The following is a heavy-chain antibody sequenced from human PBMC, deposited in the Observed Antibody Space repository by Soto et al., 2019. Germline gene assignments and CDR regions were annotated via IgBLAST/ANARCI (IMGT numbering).Heavy chain of an antibody. CDR3: ARDTYYYDIGDAFDI. D-gene: IGHD3-22*01. J-gene: IGHJ3*02. CDR2: ISADNGNT. Sequence: QVQLVQSGAEVKKPGASVKVSCKASGYTFTSYGISWVRQAPGQGLEWMGWISADNGNTNYAQKLPGRVTMTTDTSTSTAYMELRSLRSDDTAVYYCARDTYYYDIGDAFDIWGQGTMVTVSS. V-gene: IGHV1-18*01. CDR1: GYTFTSYG.